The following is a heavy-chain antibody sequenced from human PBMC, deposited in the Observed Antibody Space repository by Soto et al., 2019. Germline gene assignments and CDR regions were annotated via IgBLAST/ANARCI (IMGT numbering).Heavy chain of an antibody. CDR1: GFSLSTSGMR. CDR2: IDWDDDK. V-gene: IGHV2-70*04. CDR3: ARIFHDSSGWGAFDI. D-gene: IGHD3-22*01. J-gene: IGHJ3*02. Sequence: SGPTLVNRTQTLTLTCTFSGFSLSTSGMRVSWIRQPPGKALEWLARIDWDDDKFYSTSLKTRLTISKDTSKNQVVLTMTNMDPVDTATYYCARIFHDSSGWGAFDIWGQGTMVTVSS.